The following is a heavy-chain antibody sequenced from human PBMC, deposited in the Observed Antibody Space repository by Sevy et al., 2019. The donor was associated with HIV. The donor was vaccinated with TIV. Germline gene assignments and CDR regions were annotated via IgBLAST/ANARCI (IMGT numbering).Heavy chain of an antibody. CDR1: GFTVSSNY. Sequence: GGSLRLSCAASGFTVSSNYMTWVRQVPGKGLEGVSVIYSDGTTYHADSVKDRFTISRDNSKNTLYLQMKILRAGDTAVDFCARGKGGYGYALNYWGQGTLVTVSS. CDR2: IYSDGTT. D-gene: IGHD5-18*01. J-gene: IGHJ4*02. CDR3: ARGKGGYGYALNY. V-gene: IGHV3-66*01.